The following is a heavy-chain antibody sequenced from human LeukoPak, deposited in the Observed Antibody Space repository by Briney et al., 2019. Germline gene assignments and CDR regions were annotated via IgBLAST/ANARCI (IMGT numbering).Heavy chain of an antibody. CDR3: AVVSSGLYGVDY. D-gene: IGHD6-19*01. Sequence: SVKVSCKASGGTFSSYAISWVRQAPGQGLEWMGRIIPILGIANYAQKFQGRVTITADKSTSTAYMELSSLRSEDTAVYYCAVVSSGLYGVDYWGQGTLVTVSS. V-gene: IGHV1-69*04. CDR1: GGTFSSYA. J-gene: IGHJ4*02. CDR2: IIPILGIA.